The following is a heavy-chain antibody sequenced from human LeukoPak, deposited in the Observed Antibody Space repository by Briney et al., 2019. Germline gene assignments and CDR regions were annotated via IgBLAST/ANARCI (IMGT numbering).Heavy chain of an antibody. CDR3: ASVARVTTLIPYYFDY. CDR1: GYTFTGYY. J-gene: IGHJ4*02. D-gene: IGHD4-11*01. V-gene: IGHV1-2*02. CDR2: INPKSAGT. Sequence: ASVNVSCKASGYTFTGYYMHWVRQAPGQGLEWMGWINPKSAGTNYAQKFQGRVTMTRDTSISTAYMELSRLRSDDTAVYYCASVARVTTLIPYYFDYWGQGTLVTVSS.